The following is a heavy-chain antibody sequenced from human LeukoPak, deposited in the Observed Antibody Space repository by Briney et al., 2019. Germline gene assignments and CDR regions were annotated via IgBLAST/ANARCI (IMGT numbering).Heavy chain of an antibody. CDR2: ITSSSTYI. J-gene: IGHJ3*02. D-gene: IGHD1-26*01. V-gene: IGHV3-21*01. CDR1: GFTFSRYS. Sequence: GGSLRLSCAASGFTFSRYSMNWVRQAPGKGLEWVSSITSSSTYIYYADSVKGRFTISRDNAKSSLFLQMNSLRAEDTAVYYCARAHSELLLDAFDIWGQGTMVTVSS. CDR3: ARAHSELLLDAFDI.